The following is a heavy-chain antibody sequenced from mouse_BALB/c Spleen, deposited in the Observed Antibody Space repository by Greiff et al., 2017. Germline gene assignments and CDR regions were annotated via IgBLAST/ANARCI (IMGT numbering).Heavy chain of an antibody. J-gene: IGHJ4*01. Sequence: EVKVVESGGDLVKPGGSLKLSCAASGFTFSSYGMSWVRQTPDKRLEWVATISSGGSYTYYPDSVKGRFTISRDNAKNTLYLQMSSLKSEDTAMYYCARDGYDAMDYWGQGTSVTVSS. CDR2: ISSGGSYT. V-gene: IGHV5-6*01. CDR3: ARDGYDAMDY. CDR1: GFTFSSYG.